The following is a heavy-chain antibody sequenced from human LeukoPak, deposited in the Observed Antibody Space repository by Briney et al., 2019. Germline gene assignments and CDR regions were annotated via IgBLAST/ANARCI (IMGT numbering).Heavy chain of an antibody. Sequence: SQTLSLTCAISGDSVSSNSPAWNWIRQSPSRGLEWLGRTYYRSKWYYDYAVSEKSRIIINPDTSKNQFSLQLNSVTPEDTAVYYCAREMGSLHIWGQGTMVTVS. V-gene: IGHV6-1*01. D-gene: IGHD2-8*01. CDR1: GDSVSSNSPA. CDR2: TYYRSKWYY. CDR3: AREMGSLHI. J-gene: IGHJ3*02.